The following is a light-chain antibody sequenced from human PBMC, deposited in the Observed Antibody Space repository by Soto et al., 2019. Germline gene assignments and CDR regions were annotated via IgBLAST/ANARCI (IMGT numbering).Light chain of an antibody. CDR3: FSYTSSTAYV. CDR2: EVS. J-gene: IGLJ1*01. Sequence: QSALTQPASGSGSPGQSITISCTGTSSDVGGYNYVSWYQLHPGKAPKLMIYEVSNRPSGISSRFSASKSGNTASLTISGLQAEDEADYYCFSYTSSTAYVFGTGTKVTVL. CDR1: SSDVGGYNY. V-gene: IGLV2-14*01.